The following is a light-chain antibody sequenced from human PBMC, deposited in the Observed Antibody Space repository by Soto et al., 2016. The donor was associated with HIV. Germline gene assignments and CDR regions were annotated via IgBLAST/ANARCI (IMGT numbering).Light chain of an antibody. CDR2: GAS. Sequence: DIQMTQSPSSLSASVGDTVTITCRASQDIDNYLAWFQQKPGKAPKSLIYGASTLQSGVSSKFSGSRSGTDFTLTISSLQPEDFATYYCQQYYSTRTFGQGTKVEIK. V-gene: IGKV1-16*02. CDR3: QQYYSTRT. CDR1: QDIDNY. J-gene: IGKJ1*01.